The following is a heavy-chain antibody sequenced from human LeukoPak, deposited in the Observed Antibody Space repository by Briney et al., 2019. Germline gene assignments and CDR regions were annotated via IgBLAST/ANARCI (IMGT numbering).Heavy chain of an antibody. D-gene: IGHD3-22*01. V-gene: IGHV4-59*08. CDR1: GDSISNFY. CDR3: ARHKYYYDSGAYHKYFDY. Sequence: SETLSLTCAVSGDSISNFYWSWIRQPPGKGLEWIGYIYYSGSTNYNPSLKSRVTISIDTSKNQFSLKLSSVTAADTAVYYCARHKYYYDSGAYHKYFDYWGQGTLVTVSS. CDR2: IYYSGST. J-gene: IGHJ4*02.